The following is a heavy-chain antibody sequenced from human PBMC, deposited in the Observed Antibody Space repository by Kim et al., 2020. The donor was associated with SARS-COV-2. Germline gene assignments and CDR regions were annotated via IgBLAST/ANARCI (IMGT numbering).Heavy chain of an antibody. V-gene: IGHV3-30-3*01. CDR2: ISYDGSNK. D-gene: IGHD3-3*01. Sequence: GGSLRLSCAASGFTFSSYAMHWVRQAPGKGLEWVAVISYDGSNKYYADSVKGRFTISRDNSKNTLYLQMNSLRAEDTAVYYCARDRGRYHDFWSGPNDY. CDR1: GFTFSSYA. CDR3: ARDRGRYHDFWSGPNDY. J-gene: IGHJ4*01.